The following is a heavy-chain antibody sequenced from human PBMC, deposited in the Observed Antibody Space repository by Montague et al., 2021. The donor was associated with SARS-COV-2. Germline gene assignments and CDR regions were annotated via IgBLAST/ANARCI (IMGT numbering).Heavy chain of an antibody. J-gene: IGHJ4*02. CDR1: GGSISSGSYY. CDR3: ARGLLEPLDY. CDR2: IHSSGTT. Sequence: SETLSLTCTVAGGSISSGSYYWGWFRQPPGKGLEWIGNIHSSGTTYYKSRVTISVDTSKNQFSLKLSPVTAADTAVYYCARGLLEPLDYWGQGTLVTVSS. D-gene: IGHD1-14*01. V-gene: IGHV4-39*01.